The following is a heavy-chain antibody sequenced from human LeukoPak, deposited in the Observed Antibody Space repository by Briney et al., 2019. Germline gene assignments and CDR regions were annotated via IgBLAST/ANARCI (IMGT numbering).Heavy chain of an antibody. D-gene: IGHD1-26*01. Sequence: GGALRLSCAASGFTLSSYSMNWVRQAPGTELEGISYISSSSSTIYYADSVKGRFTIFRDNAKSSLYLQMNSLRVGDTAVYYCARGSSGRYFAFIDYWGQGILVTVSS. J-gene: IGHJ4*02. CDR2: ISSSSSTI. V-gene: IGHV3-48*01. CDR1: GFTLSSYS. CDR3: ARGSSGRYFAFIDY.